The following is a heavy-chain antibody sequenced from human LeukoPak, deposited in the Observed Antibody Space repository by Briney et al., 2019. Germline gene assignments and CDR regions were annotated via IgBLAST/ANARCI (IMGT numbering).Heavy chain of an antibody. CDR1: GYSISSGYY. CDR3: ARDAVLLWFEELSTPRYFDY. V-gene: IGHV4-4*07. CDR2: IYTSGST. J-gene: IGHJ4*02. D-gene: IGHD3-10*01. Sequence: PSETLSLTCTVSGYSISSGYYWGWIRQPAGKGLEWIGRIYTSGSTNYNPSLKSRVTMSVDTSKNQFSLKLSSVTAADTAVYYCARDAVLLWFEELSTPRYFDYWGQGTLVTVSS.